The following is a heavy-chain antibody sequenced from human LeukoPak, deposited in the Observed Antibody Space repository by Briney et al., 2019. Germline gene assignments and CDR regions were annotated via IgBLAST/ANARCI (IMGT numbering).Heavy chain of an antibody. CDR1: GDTLSSFT. CDR2: IIPIISIA. CDR3: ARDERRDFDF. J-gene: IGHJ4*02. Sequence: ASVKVSCKASGDTLSSFTISWLRQAPGQGLEWMGRIIPIISIATYAQKFQGRVTITADKSTSTVHLEVISLRSEDTAVYYCARDERRDFDFWGQGTLVTVSS. V-gene: IGHV1-69*04.